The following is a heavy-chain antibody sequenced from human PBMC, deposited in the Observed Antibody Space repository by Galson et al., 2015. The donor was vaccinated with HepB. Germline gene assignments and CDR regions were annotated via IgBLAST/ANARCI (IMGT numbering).Heavy chain of an antibody. CDR3: ARELQHEGHCGGDCSPFDY. CDR2: ISSSSSYI. J-gene: IGHJ4*02. V-gene: IGHV3-21*01. Sequence: SLRLSCAASGFTFSSYSMNWVRQAPGKGLEWVSSISSSSSYIYYADSVKGRFTISRDNAKNSLYLQMNSLRAEDTAVYYCARELQHEGHCGGDCSPFDYWGQGTLVTVSS. D-gene: IGHD2-21*02. CDR1: GFTFSSYS.